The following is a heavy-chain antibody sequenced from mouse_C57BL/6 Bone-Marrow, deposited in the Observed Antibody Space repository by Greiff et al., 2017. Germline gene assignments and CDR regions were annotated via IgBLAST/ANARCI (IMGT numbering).Heavy chain of an antibody. CDR2: IWTGGGT. CDR1: GFTLTSYA. CDR3: ASPHGYYDWFAY. V-gene: IGHV2-9-1*01. D-gene: IGHD2-3*01. Sequence: VHLVESGPGLVAPSQSLSITCTVSGFTLTSYAISWVRQPPGKGLEWLGVIWTGGGTNYNSALKSRLSISKDNSKSQVCLKMIILQTHDTARYYCASPHGYYDWFAYWGQGTLVTVSA. J-gene: IGHJ3*01.